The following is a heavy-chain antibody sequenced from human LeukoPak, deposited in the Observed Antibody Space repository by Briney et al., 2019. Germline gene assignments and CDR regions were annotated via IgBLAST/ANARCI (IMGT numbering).Heavy chain of an antibody. Sequence: GGSLRLSCAASGFTVRSFYMSWVRQAPGKGLEWVSVIYNDGRTFYADSVKGRFTISRDDSKNTLSLQMNSLRADDTAVYYCARGTGEVTAGYYGGQGTLVTVS. J-gene: IGHJ4*02. CDR3: ARGTGEVTAGYY. CDR2: IYNDGRT. CDR1: GFTVRSFY. V-gene: IGHV3-53*01. D-gene: IGHD2-21*02.